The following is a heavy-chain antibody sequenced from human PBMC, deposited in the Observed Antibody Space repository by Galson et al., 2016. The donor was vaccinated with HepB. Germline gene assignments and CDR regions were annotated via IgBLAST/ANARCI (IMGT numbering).Heavy chain of an antibody. CDR3: ARDIDYVVDY. CDR1: GYTFTSFG. CDR2: INGYNGNT. V-gene: IGHV1-18*01. J-gene: IGHJ4*02. D-gene: IGHD4-17*01. Sequence: VSCKASGYTFTSFGISWVRQAPGQGLEWMGWINGYNGNTHYAHELQGRVTVTTDTSTSTAYMELRSLRSDDTAVYYCARDIDYVVDYWGQGTLVTVSS.